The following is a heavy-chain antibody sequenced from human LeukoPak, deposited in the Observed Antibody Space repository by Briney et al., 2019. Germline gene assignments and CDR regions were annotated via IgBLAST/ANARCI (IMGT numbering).Heavy chain of an antibody. CDR1: GYTFTRYY. V-gene: IGHV1-46*01. D-gene: IGHD1-26*01. CDR3: ARDLLAPDY. J-gene: IGHJ4*02. Sequence: ASVKVSCTASGYTFTRYYIHWVRQAPGHGLEWVGAINPIGGTTTYAQKFQGRVTMTRDTSTTTVYMELYSLRYDDTAVYHCARDLLAPDYWGQGTLVTVSS. CDR2: INPIGGTT.